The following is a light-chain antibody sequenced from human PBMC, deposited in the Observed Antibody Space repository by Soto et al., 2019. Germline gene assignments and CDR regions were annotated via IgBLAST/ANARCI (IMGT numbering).Light chain of an antibody. CDR3: QQYASAPLT. J-gene: IGKJ4*01. Sequence: EIVLTQSPGTLSVSPGERATLSCRASQSVCRNYLAWYQQKPGQAPRLVSYGASRRATGTPDRFSGSGAGTDFTLTISRLEPEDFAVYYCQQYASAPLTFGGGTKVESK. CDR1: QSVCRNY. CDR2: GAS. V-gene: IGKV3-20*01.